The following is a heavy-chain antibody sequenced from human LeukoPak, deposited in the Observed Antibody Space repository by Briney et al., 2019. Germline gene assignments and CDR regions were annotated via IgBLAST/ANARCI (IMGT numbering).Heavy chain of an antibody. V-gene: IGHV4-34*01. CDR1: GGSFSGYY. D-gene: IGHD4-17*01. Sequence: PSENLSLTCAVYGGSFSGYYWSWIRQPPGKGLEWIGEINHSGSTNYNPSLKSRVTVSVDTSKNQFSLKLSSVTAADTAVYYCARERTLMTTVTRGWYFDLWGRGTLVTVSS. CDR3: ARERTLMTTVTRGWYFDL. CDR2: INHSGST. J-gene: IGHJ2*01.